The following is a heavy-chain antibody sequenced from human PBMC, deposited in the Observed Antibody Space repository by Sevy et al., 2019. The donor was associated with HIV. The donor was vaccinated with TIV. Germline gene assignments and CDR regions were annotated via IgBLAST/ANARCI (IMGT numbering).Heavy chain of an antibody. CDR3: ARDMGGLAVAGKGWFDP. CDR1: GESFSGYY. V-gene: IGHV4-34*01. Sequence: SETQSLTCAVYGESFSGYYWSWIRQPPEKGLEWIGEINDSGSTNYNPSLKSRVTISVDTSKNQFSLKLSSVTAADTAVYYCARDMGGLAVAGKGWFDPWGQGMLVTVSS. D-gene: IGHD6-19*01. CDR2: INDSGST. J-gene: IGHJ5*02.